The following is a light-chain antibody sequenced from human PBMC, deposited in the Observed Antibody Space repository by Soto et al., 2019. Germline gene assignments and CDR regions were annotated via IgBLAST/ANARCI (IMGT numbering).Light chain of an antibody. CDR3: QQYNNWPIT. CDR2: GAS. CDR1: QTVGRN. J-gene: IGKJ5*01. V-gene: IGKV3D-15*01. Sequence: IFLTKYPDTLSVSPAKRATRSCRASQTVGRNLAWYKQKPGQAPRXXIYGASTRASDTPARFSGSGSVTDFALTISSLQSEDFEVYYCQQYNNWPITFGQGTRLDIK.